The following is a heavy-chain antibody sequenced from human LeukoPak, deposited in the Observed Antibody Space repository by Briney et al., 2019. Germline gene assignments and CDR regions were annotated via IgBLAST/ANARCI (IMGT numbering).Heavy chain of an antibody. CDR1: GITFSTYW. J-gene: IGHJ4*02. Sequence: GGSLRLSCAASGITFSTYWMNWVRQAPGKGLEWVANINQDGSQTYYVDSVKGRFTISRDNSKNSLFLQMNSLRTEGTALYYCAKGKNTGSYLSHVDYWGQGTLVTVSS. D-gene: IGHD3-10*01. CDR2: INQDGSQT. CDR3: AKGKNTGSYLSHVDY. V-gene: IGHV3-7*03.